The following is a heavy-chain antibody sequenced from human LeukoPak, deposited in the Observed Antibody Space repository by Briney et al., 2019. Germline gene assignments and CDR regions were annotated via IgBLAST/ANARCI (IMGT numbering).Heavy chain of an antibody. CDR2: ISGSGGST. Sequence: GGSLRLSCAASGFAFSSYAMSWVRQAPGKGLEWVSAISGSGGSTYYADSVKGRFTISRDNSKNTLYLQMNSLRAEDTAVYYCASLWFGELARFYWGQGTLVTVSS. CDR1: GFAFSSYA. V-gene: IGHV3-23*01. J-gene: IGHJ4*02. CDR3: ASLWFGELARFY. D-gene: IGHD3-10*01.